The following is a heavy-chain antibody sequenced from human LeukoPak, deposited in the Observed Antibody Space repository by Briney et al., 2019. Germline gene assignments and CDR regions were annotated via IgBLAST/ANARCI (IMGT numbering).Heavy chain of an antibody. J-gene: IGHJ1*01. CDR3: ARGYYYDSSGYSLFYFQH. V-gene: IGHV4-59*08. CDR1: GGSISSYY. D-gene: IGHD3-22*01. Sequence: PSETLSLTCTVSGGSISSYYWSWIRQPPGKGLEWIGSIYYSGSTYYNPSLKSRVTISVDTSKNQFSLKLSSVTAADTAVYYCARGYYYDSSGYSLFYFQHWGQGTLVTVSS. CDR2: IYYSGST.